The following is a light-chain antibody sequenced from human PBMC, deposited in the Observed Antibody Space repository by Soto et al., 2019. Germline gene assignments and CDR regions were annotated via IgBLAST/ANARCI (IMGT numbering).Light chain of an antibody. V-gene: IGKV1-5*01. Sequence: DVQITQSHSTLSASVGDRVTITCRASQSISSWLAWYQQKPGKAPKLLIYDASSLESGVPSRFSGSGYGTDFTLTISSLQPEDFATYYCLQDYNYPWTFGQGTKVDI. J-gene: IGKJ1*01. CDR1: QSISSW. CDR3: LQDYNYPWT. CDR2: DAS.